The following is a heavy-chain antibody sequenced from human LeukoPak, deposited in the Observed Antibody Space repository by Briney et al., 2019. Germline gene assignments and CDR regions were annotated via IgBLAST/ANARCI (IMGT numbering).Heavy chain of an antibody. Sequence: GASVKVSCKASGYTFTGYYMHWVRQAPGQGLEWMGWIYPNSGGTNYAQKFQGRVTMTRDTSISTAYMELSRLRSDDTAVYYCARGPYRGYSYGVYYFDYWGQGTLVTVSS. V-gene: IGHV1-2*02. J-gene: IGHJ4*02. D-gene: IGHD5-18*01. CDR2: IYPNSGGT. CDR3: ARGPYRGYSYGVYYFDY. CDR1: GYTFTGYY.